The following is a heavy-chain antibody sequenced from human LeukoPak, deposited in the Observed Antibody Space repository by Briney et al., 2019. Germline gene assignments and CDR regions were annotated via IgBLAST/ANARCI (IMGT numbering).Heavy chain of an antibody. Sequence: GGSLRLSCAASGFTFSSYSMIRVRQAPGKGLEWVSYISSSSSTIYYADSVKGRFTISRDNAKNSLYLQMNSLRAEDTAVYYCARARGWLPNYFDYWGQGTLVTVSS. D-gene: IGHD3-22*01. CDR3: ARARGWLPNYFDY. CDR1: GFTFSSYS. CDR2: ISSSSSTI. J-gene: IGHJ4*02. V-gene: IGHV3-48*01.